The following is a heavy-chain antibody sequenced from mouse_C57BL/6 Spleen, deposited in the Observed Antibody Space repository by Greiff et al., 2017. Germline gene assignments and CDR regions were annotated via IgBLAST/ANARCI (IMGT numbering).Heavy chain of an antibody. CDR1: GFTFSDYY. J-gene: IGHJ3*01. Sequence: EVKLVESEGGLVQPGSSMKLSCTASGFTFSDYYMAWVRQVPKKGLEWVANINYDGSSTYYLDSLKSRFIISRDNAKNILYLQMSSLKAEDTATYYCARDGGNFPFADWGQGTLVTVAA. CDR3: ARDGGNFPFAD. V-gene: IGHV5-16*01. CDR2: INYDGSST. D-gene: IGHD2-1*01.